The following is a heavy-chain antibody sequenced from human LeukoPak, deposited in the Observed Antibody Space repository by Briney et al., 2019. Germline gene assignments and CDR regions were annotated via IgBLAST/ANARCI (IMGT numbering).Heavy chain of an antibody. J-gene: IGHJ4*02. CDR3: ARFGLEGTIDY. CDR1: GGSISSYS. D-gene: IGHD1-7*01. V-gene: IGHV4-4*08. Sequence: SETLSLTCTVSGGSISSYSWSWIRQPPGKGLEWIGYMYSRGSTNDNPSLKSRVTISRDTSKNQLSLKVTSVTAADTAVYYCARFGLEGTIDYWGQGALVRVSS. CDR2: MYSRGST.